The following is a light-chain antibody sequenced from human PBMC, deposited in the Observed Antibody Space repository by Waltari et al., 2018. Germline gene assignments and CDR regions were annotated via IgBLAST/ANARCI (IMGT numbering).Light chain of an antibody. CDR3: MQTLQTPLT. Sequence: DIVMTQSPLSLPVTPGEPASISCRSSQSLLHRIGNKYLDWYVQKPGQSPQLLIYFGSFRASGVPDRVSGSGSGTDFTLKISRVEAEDVGVYYCMQTLQTPLTFGGGTKVEIK. CDR1: QSLLHRIGNKY. V-gene: IGKV2-28*01. CDR2: FGS. J-gene: IGKJ4*01.